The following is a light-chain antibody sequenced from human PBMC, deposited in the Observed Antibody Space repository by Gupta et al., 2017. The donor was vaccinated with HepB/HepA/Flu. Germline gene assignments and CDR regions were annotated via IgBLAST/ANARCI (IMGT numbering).Light chain of an antibody. CDR3: QQDGSSPNT. CDR1: QSVSSSY. J-gene: IGKJ5*01. V-gene: IGKV3-20*01. Sequence: EIVLTQSPGTLSLSPGERATLSCRASQSVSSSYLAWYQQKPGQAPRLLIYGASSRATGIPDRFSGSGSGTDFTLTISRLEPEDSAVYYCQQDGSSPNTFGQGTLLEIK. CDR2: GAS.